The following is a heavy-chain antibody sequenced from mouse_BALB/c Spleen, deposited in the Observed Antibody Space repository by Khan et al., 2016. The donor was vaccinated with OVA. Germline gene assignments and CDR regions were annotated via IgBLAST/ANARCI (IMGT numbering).Heavy chain of an antibody. CDR3: ARSLVITTATGNAMDY. V-gene: IGHV3-1*02. J-gene: IGHJ4*01. D-gene: IGHD1-2*01. Sequence: SGPDLVKPSQSLSLTCTVTGYSITSGYSWHWIRQFPGNKLEWMGYIHYSGSTNYNPSLKSRISITRDTSKNQFFLQLNSVTTEDTATYFCARSLVITTATGNAMDYWGQGTSVTVSS. CDR2: IHYSGST. CDR1: GYSITSGYS.